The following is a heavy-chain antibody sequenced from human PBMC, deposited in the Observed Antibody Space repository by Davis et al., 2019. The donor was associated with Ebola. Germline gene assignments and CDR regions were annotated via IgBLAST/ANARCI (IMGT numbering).Heavy chain of an antibody. D-gene: IGHD4-11*01. CDR3: GYSNSRGTKIDY. J-gene: IGHJ4*02. CDR2: INAGNGNT. Sequence: ASVKVSCKASGYTFTSYAMHWVRQAPGQRLEWMGWINAGNGNTKYSQKFQGRVTITRDTSASTAYMELSSLRSEDTAVYYCGYSNSRGTKIDYWGQGTLVTVSS. CDR1: GYTFTSYA. V-gene: IGHV1-3*01.